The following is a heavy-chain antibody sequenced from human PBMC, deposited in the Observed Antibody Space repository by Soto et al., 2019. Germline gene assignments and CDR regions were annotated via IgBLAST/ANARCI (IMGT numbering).Heavy chain of an antibody. V-gene: IGHV3-15*04. J-gene: IGHJ4*02. CDR2: IGSKSAGGTT. Sequence: EVQLVESGGGLVKPGGSLRISCAASGFTLTNAWMSWVRQAPGKGLEWVGRIGSKSAGGTTDYAAPVKGRFTISRDDSKNRLYLQMNSLKTEDTGVYYCTTRIAGGQGTRVTVSS. CDR1: GFTLTNAW. D-gene: IGHD2-15*01. CDR3: TTRIA.